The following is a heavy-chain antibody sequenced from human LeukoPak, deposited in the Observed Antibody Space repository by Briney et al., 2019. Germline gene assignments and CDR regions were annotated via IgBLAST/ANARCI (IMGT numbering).Heavy chain of an antibody. CDR2: IRGSGGST. CDR3: AKMVTGHNYFDP. J-gene: IGHJ5*02. CDR1: GFTFSNYA. V-gene: IGHV3-23*01. Sequence: GGSLRLSCAASGFTFSNYAMNWVRQAPGKGLDWVSAIRGSGGSTDYANSVKGRFTISRDNSKNVLHLQMNSLRAEDTAIYYCAKMVTGHNYFDPWGQGTLVTVSS. D-gene: IGHD1-20*01.